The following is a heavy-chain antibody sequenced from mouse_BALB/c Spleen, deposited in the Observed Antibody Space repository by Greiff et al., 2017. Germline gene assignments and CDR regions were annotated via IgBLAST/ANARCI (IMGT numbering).Heavy chain of an antibody. CDR1: GFTFSSFG. CDR3: ARSGGNGDYAMDY. Sequence: EVKLVESGGGLVQPGGSRKLSCAASGFTFSSFGMHWVRQAPEKGLEWVAYISSGSSTIYYADTVKGRFTISRDNPKNTLFLQMTSLRSEDTAMYYCARSGGNGDYAMDYWGQGTSVTVSS. D-gene: IGHD1-1*02. V-gene: IGHV5-17*02. CDR2: ISSGSSTI. J-gene: IGHJ4*01.